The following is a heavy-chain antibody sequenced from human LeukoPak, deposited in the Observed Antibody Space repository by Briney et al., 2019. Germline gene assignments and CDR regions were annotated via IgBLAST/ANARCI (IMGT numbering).Heavy chain of an antibody. D-gene: IGHD3-10*01. CDR3: ARGTPYYGSGI. CDR1: GGSRSNFY. J-gene: IGHJ4*02. V-gene: IGHV4-59*01. CDR2: ISHTGTT. Sequence: KPSETLSLTCTVSGGSRSNFYWSWIRQPPGKGLEWIGYISHTGTTNYNPSLKSLVTFSIDMSKNQFSLSLTSVTAADTAVYYCARGTPYYGSGIWGQGTLVTVSS.